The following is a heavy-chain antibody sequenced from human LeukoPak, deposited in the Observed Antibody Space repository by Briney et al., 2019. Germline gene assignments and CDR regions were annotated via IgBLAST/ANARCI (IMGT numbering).Heavy chain of an antibody. CDR3: ARDLGYYYDSSSYYYVPGDFDY. Sequence: GGSLRLSCAASGFTFCRYWMHWIRQDPGKGLGWVSRINGDGSSTSYADSVKGRFTISRDNAKNTLYLQMNSLRAEDTAVYFCARDLGYYYDSSSYYYVPGDFDYWGQGALVTVSS. D-gene: IGHD3-22*01. CDR2: INGDGSST. V-gene: IGHV3-74*01. CDR1: GFTFCRYW. J-gene: IGHJ4*02.